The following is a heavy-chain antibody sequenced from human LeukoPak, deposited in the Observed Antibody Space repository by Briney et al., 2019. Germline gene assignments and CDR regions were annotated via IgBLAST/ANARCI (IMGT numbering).Heavy chain of an antibody. CDR1: GFTFSSYS. J-gene: IGHJ4*02. D-gene: IGHD5-18*01. CDR2: ISSSSSTI. V-gene: IGHV3-48*01. CDR3: TTDPTSDTAMVYGNY. Sequence: GGSLRLSCAASGFTFSSYSMNWVRQDPGKGLEWVSYISSSSSTIYYADSVKGRFTISRDNSKNTLYLQMNSLRAEDTAVYYCTTDPTSDTAMVYGNYWGQGTLVTVSS.